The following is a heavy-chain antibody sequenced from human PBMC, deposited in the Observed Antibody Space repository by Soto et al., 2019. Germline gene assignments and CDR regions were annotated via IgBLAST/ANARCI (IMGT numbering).Heavy chain of an antibody. CDR3: ARLYGLGSYLSYYGMDV. CDR1: GGSIGSSDFY. CDR2: VHFSGST. V-gene: IGHV4-39*01. Sequence: QLHLQESGPGLVKPSETLSLTCVVSGGSIGSSDFYWGWIRQPPGKGLEWIGSVHFSGSTYYNPSLKSRVTISVDTSITQFSLKLSSVTAADTAVYYCARLYGLGSYLSYYGMDVWGQGTTVTVSS. J-gene: IGHJ6*02. D-gene: IGHD3-16*02.